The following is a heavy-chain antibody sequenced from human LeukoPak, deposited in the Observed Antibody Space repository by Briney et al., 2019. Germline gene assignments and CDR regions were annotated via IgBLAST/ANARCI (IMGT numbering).Heavy chain of an antibody. Sequence: ASVKVSCKASGYTFTSYGISWVRQAPGQGLEWMGWISAYNGNTNYAQKLQGRVTMTTDTSTSTAYMELRSLRSDDTAVYYCARDREWLMLTQPSPDYWGQGTLVTVSS. CDR3: ARDREWLMLTQPSPDY. J-gene: IGHJ4*02. CDR1: GYTFTSYG. V-gene: IGHV1-18*01. CDR2: ISAYNGNT. D-gene: IGHD6-19*01.